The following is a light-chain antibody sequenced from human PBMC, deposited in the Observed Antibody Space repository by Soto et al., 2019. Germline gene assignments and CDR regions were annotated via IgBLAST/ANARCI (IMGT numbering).Light chain of an antibody. CDR1: SSNIGAGYD. J-gene: IGLJ1*01. CDR2: GNS. CDR3: QSYDSSLSTLYV. V-gene: IGLV1-40*01. Sequence: SALPQPPSVSGAPGQMVTISCTGSSSNIGAGYDVHWYQQLPGTAPKLLIYGNSNRPSGVPDRFSGSKSGTSASLAITGLQAEDEADYYCQSYDSSLSTLYVFGTGTKVTVL.